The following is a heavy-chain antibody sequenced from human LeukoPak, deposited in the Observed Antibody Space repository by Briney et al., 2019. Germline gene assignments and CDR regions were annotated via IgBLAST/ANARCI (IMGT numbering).Heavy chain of an antibody. Sequence: GGSLRLSCAASGFTFSSYSMNWVRQAPGKGLEWVSYISSSSSTIYYADSVKGRFTISRDNAKNSLYLQMNSLRAEDTAVYYCARATARQSSSWADTTGYYYMDVWGKGTTVTISS. V-gene: IGHV3-48*01. J-gene: IGHJ6*03. D-gene: IGHD6-13*01. CDR2: ISSSSSTI. CDR3: ARATARQSSSWADTTGYYYMDV. CDR1: GFTFSSYS.